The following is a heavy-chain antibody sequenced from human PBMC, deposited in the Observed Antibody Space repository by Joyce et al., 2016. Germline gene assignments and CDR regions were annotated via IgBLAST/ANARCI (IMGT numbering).Heavy chain of an antibody. CDR1: GFTFSSYS. CDR2: IRWGTNAI. V-gene: IGHV3-48*04. Sequence: EVQLVESGGGLVQPGGSLRLSCAASGFTFSSYSMNWVRQAPGKGLEWLSYIRWGTNAIYYADSVRGRFTISRDDAKNSLYLEMNSLRVEDTAVYYCARDGAVASIRYYYGMDVWGQGTTVTVSS. D-gene: IGHD2-2*02. CDR3: ARDGAVASIRYYYGMDV. J-gene: IGHJ6*02.